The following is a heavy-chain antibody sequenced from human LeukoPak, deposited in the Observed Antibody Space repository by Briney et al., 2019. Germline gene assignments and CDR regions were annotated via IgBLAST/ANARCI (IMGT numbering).Heavy chain of an antibody. V-gene: IGHV4-38-2*02. CDR3: ARLRDYYYMDV. Sequence: KPSETLSLTCTVSGGSISSYYWGWIRQPPGKGLEWIGSIYHSGSTYYNPSLKSRVTISVDTSKNQFSLKLSSVTAADTAVYYCARLRDYYYMDVWGKGTTVTVSS. J-gene: IGHJ6*03. CDR2: IYHSGST. CDR1: GGSISSYY.